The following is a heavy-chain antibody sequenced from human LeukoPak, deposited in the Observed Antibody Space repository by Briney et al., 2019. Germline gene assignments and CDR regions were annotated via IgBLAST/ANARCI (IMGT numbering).Heavy chain of an antibody. CDR1: GYTFTSYY. V-gene: IGHV1-2*02. J-gene: IGHJ4*02. CDR2: INPNSGGT. CDR3: ASSIAARPEEALDY. Sequence: GASVKVSCKASGYTFTSYYMHWVRQAPGQGLEWMGWINPNSGGTNYAQKFQGRVTMTRDTSISTAYMELSRLRSDDTAVYYCASSIAARPEEALDYWGQGTLVTVSS. D-gene: IGHD6-6*01.